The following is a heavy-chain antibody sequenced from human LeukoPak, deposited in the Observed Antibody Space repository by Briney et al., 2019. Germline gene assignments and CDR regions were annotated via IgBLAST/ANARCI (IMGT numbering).Heavy chain of an antibody. D-gene: IGHD3-10*01. CDR1: GYTLTELS. CDR2: FDPEDGET. Sequence: GASVKVSCKVSGYTLTELSMHWVRQAPGKGLEWMGGFDPEDGETIYAQKFQGRVTITRNTSISTAYMELSSLRSEDTAVYYCARVLAMVRGAPFDYWGQGTLVTVSS. V-gene: IGHV1-24*01. CDR3: ARVLAMVRGAPFDY. J-gene: IGHJ4*02.